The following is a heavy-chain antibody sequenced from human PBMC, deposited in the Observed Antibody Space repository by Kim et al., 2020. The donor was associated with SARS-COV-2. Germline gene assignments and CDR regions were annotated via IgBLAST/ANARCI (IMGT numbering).Heavy chain of an antibody. J-gene: IGHJ4*02. V-gene: IGHV4-39*01. Sequence: SETLSLTCTVSGGSISSSSYYWGWIRQPPGKGLEWIGSIYYSGSTYYNPSLKSRVTISVDTTKNQFSLKLSSVTAADTAVYYCLITGPFDYWGQGTLVT. CDR3: LITGPFDY. CDR2: IYYSGST. D-gene: IGHD1-20*01. CDR1: GGSISSSSYY.